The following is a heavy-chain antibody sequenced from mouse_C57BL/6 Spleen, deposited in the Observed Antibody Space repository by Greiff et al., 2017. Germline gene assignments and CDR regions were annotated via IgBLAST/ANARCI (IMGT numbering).Heavy chain of an antibody. D-gene: IGHD1-1*01. CDR1: GYAFSSSW. J-gene: IGHJ2*01. CDR2: IYPGDGDT. V-gene: IGHV1-82*01. Sequence: QVQLQQSGPELVKPGASVKISCKASGYAFSSSWMNWVKQRPGKGLEWIGRIYPGDGDTNYNGKFKGKATLTADKSSSTAYMQLSSLTSDDSAVYFCAREGITRGFDDWGQGTTLTVSS. CDR3: AREGITRGFDD.